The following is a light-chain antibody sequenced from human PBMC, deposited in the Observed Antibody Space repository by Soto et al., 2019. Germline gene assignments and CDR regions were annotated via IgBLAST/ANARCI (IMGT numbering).Light chain of an antibody. CDR2: AAS. CDR1: QSIRSY. J-gene: IGKJ4*01. CDR3: QQSYSIPLT. V-gene: IGKV1-39*01. Sequence: DIQVTQSPSSLSASVGDRVTITCRASQSIRSYLNWYQQKPGKAPKLLIYAASTLQSGVPSGFSGGGSGTDFTLTISSLQPEDFATYYCQQSYSIPLTFGGGTKVEIK.